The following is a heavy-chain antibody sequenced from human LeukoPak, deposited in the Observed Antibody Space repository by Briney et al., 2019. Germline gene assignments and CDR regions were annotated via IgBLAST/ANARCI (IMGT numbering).Heavy chain of an antibody. D-gene: IGHD3-3*01. CDR3: ARGFTIFGVVTPDY. Sequence: ASVKVSCNASGYTFTSYGISWVRQAPGQGLEWMGWISAYSGNTNYAQKLQGRVTMTTDTSTSTAYMELRSLRSDDTAVYYCARGFTIFGVVTPDYWGQGTLVTVSS. CDR2: ISAYSGNT. CDR1: GYTFTSYG. V-gene: IGHV1-18*01. J-gene: IGHJ4*02.